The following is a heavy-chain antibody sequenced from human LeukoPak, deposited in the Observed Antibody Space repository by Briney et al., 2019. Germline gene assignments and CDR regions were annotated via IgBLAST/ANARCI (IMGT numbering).Heavy chain of an antibody. J-gene: IGHJ4*02. Sequence: PRASVKVSCKASGYTFTGYYMHWVRQAPGQGLEWMGWINPDSGGTNYAQKFQGRVTMTRDTSISTAYMELSRLRSDDTAVYYCARGGADVTGQVDYWGQGTLVTVSS. CDR2: INPDSGGT. CDR3: ARGGADVTGQVDY. CDR1: GYTFTGYY. V-gene: IGHV1-2*02. D-gene: IGHD7-27*01.